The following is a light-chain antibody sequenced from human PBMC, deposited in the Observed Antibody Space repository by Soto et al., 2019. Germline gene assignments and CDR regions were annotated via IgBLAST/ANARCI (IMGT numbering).Light chain of an antibody. CDR3: QQYYSIPIT. V-gene: IGKV4-1*01. J-gene: IGKJ5*01. CDR2: WAS. Sequence: DIVMTQSPDSLAVSLGARATINCKSSQSVLYSSDNKNYLTWYQQKPGQPPKLLIYWASTRESGVPDRFSGSAAGTDFTLTVSSLQAEDVALYYCQQYYSIPITFGRGTRLEIK. CDR1: QSVLYSSDNKNY.